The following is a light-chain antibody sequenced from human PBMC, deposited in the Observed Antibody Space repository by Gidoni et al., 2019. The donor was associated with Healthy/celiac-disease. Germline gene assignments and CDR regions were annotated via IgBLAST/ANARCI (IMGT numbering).Light chain of an antibody. CDR3: QSYDSSNVV. V-gene: IGLV6-57*01. Sequence: NFMLTQPHSVSASPGQPLTISCTRSSGSIASNYVQWYQQRPGSSPTTVIYEDNQRPSGVPDRCSGSIDSSSNSASLTISGLKTEDEADYYCQSYDSSNVVFGGGTKLTVL. CDR2: EDN. J-gene: IGLJ2*01. CDR1: SGSIASNY.